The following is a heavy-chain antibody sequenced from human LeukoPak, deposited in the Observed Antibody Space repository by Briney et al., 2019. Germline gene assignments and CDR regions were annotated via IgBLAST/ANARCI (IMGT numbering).Heavy chain of an antibody. D-gene: IGHD2-15*01. CDR2: IYYSGST. CDR3: ARGHCSGGSCYSGFDY. V-gene: IGHV4-59*01. CDR1: GGSISSYY. J-gene: IGHJ4*02. Sequence: SSETLSLTCTVSGGSISSYYWSWIRQPPGKGLEWIGYIYYSGSTNYNPSLKSRVTISVDTSKNQFSLKLSSVTAADTAVYYCARGHCSGGSCYSGFDYWGQGTLATVSS.